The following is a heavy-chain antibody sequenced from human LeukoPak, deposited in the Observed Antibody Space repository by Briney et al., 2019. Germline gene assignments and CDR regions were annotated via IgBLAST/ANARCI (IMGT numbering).Heavy chain of an antibody. Sequence: SETLSLTCTVSGGSISRSDYYWGWIRPPPGKGLEWIGSVYYSGRTYYNTSLKRQVTISVDTSKNQFSLKVSSVTAADTAVYFCARAIGFDDSGRYYPDYWGQGTLVSVSS. CDR2: VYYSGRT. J-gene: IGHJ4*01. CDR1: GGSISRSDYY. D-gene: IGHD3-10*01. V-gene: IGHV4-39*01. CDR3: ARAIGFDDSGRYYPDY.